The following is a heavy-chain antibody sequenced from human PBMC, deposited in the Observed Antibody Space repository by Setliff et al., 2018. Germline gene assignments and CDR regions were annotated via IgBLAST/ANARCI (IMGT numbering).Heavy chain of an antibody. Sequence: SVKVSCKASGDSFSNYAIRWVRQAPGQGLEWMGGIIPMFGTPAYTQKFQDRVTITTDESTSTAYMELNSLTSEDTAVYYCARSPAVLGIVYLDPWGQGTLVTVSS. CDR3: ARSPAVLGIVYLDP. D-gene: IGHD2-15*01. CDR2: IIPMFGTP. J-gene: IGHJ5*02. V-gene: IGHV1-69*05. CDR1: GDSFSNYA.